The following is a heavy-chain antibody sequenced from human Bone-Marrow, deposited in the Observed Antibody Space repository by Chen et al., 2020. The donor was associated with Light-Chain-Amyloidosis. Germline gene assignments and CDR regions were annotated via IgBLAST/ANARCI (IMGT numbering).Heavy chain of an antibody. J-gene: IGHJ4*02. Sequence: QVLLQQSGPGLVKPSETLSLICAVSGNSISRGYFWGWIRQPPGKGLEWIGVLDFYHGGSPYYSPSLKSRVTITADTAKNQFSLKLSSVTAADTAVYYCAREHSSGWFGYYFGYWGQGTLVTVSS. CDR1: GNSISRGYF. D-gene: IGHD6-19*01. V-gene: IGHV4-38-2*02. CDR2: DFYHGGSP. CDR3: AREHSSGWFGYYFGY.